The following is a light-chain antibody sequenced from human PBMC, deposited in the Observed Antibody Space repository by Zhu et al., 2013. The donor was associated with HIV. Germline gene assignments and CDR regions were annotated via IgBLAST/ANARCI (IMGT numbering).Light chain of an antibody. Sequence: DIVVTQSPDSLTLSVGARATISCKSSQSLLYDVNHKYYLAWYQHKTGQSPKLLIYWSSSRESGVPGRFSGSGSLTNFTLTISSLQAEDVAVYYCQQYYSTPWTFGQGTKVEIK. CDR3: QQYYSTPWT. CDR1: QSLLYDVNHKYY. CDR2: WSS. J-gene: IGKJ1*01. V-gene: IGKV4-1*01.